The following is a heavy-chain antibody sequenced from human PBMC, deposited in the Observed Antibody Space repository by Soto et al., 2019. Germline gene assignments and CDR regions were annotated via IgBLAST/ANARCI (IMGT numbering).Heavy chain of an antibody. CDR2: ISSSSSTI. J-gene: IGHJ4*02. V-gene: IGHV3-48*01. CDR3: AREAYYDFLSGYYPIDY. D-gene: IGHD3-3*01. Sequence: EVQLVESGGGLVQPGGSLRLSCAASGFTFSSYSMNWVRQAPGKGLEWVSYISSSSSTIYYADSVKGRFTISRDNAKNSLYLQMNSLRAEDTAVYYCAREAYYDFLSGYYPIDYWGQGTLVTVSS. CDR1: GFTFSSYS.